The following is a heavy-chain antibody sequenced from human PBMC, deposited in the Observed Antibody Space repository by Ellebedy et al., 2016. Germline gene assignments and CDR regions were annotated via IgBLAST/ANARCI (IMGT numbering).Heavy chain of an antibody. CDR3: ARDLASSGWYSTGVLDY. CDR1: GFTFSSYA. D-gene: IGHD6-19*01. CDR2: VSYDGGNQ. V-gene: IGHV3-30-3*01. J-gene: IGHJ4*02. Sequence: GGSLRLSCSASGFTFSSYAMHWVRQAPGKGLEWVAVVSYDGGNQNYADSVKGRFTISRDNSKDTLYLQMNSLRAEDTAVYYCARDLASSGWYSTGVLDYWGQGTLVAVSS.